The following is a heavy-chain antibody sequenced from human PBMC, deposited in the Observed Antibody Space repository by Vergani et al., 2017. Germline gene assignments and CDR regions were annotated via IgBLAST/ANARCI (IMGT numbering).Heavy chain of an antibody. CDR1: GFTFSSYS. J-gene: IGHJ6*02. CDR3: ARDSCSVAYGSGRYYYYGMDV. D-gene: IGHD3-10*01. CDR2: ISSSSSYI. V-gene: IGHV3-21*01. Sequence: EVQLVESGGGLVKPGGSLRLSCAASGFTFSSYSMNWVRQAPGKGLEWVSSISSSSSYIYYADSVKGRFTISRDNAKNSLYLQMNSLRAEDTAVYYCARDSCSVAYGSGRYYYYGMDVWGQGTTVTVSS.